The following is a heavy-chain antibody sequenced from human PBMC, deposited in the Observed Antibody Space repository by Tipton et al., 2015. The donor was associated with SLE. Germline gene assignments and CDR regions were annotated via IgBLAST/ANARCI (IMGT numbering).Heavy chain of an antibody. CDR1: GFTFSRYW. CDR2: IHQDGSEI. J-gene: IGHJ3*01. D-gene: IGHD3-22*01. CDR3: ARGDYYDSSDDSSGYHDAFDV. Sequence: SLRLSCVASGFTFSRYWMSWVRQAPGKGLEWVANIHQDGSEIYYVDSVKGRFTISRDNAKDSLYLQLNSLRAEDTAVYYCARGDYYDSSDDSSGYHDAFDVWGQGTMVTVSS. V-gene: IGHV3-7*04.